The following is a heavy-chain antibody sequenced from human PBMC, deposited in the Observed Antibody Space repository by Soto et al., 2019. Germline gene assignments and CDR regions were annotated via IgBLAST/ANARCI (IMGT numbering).Heavy chain of an antibody. CDR2: ISGSGGST. V-gene: IGHV3-23*04. J-gene: IGHJ4*02. D-gene: IGHD3-22*01. CDR3: AKDSYYYDSSGYYHGGGFDY. CDR1: GFTFSSYA. Sequence: EVYLVESGGGLVKPGGALRLSCAASGFTFSSYAMSWVRQAPGKGLEWVSAISGSGGSTYYADSVKGRFTISRDNSKNTLYLQMNSLRAEDTAVYYCAKDSYYYDSSGYYHGGGFDYWGQGTLVTVSS.